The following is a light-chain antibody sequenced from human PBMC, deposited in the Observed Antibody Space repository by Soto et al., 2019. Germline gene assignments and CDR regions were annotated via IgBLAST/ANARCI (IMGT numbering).Light chain of an antibody. CDR2: DVS. Sequence: QSVLTQPDSVSGSPGQSITISCTGTSSDVGGYNYVSWYQQHPGKAPKHMIYDVSNRPSGVSNRFSGSKSGNTASLTISGLQAEDEADYYCRSYTSSSNVVFGGGTKVTVL. CDR1: SSDVGGYNY. J-gene: IGLJ2*01. CDR3: RSYTSSSNVV. V-gene: IGLV2-14*01.